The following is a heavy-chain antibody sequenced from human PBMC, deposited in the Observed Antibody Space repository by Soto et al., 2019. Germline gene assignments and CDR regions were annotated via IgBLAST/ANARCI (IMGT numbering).Heavy chain of an antibody. V-gene: IGHV1-69*01. CDR3: ARVLYYGSGSYSPYGMDV. Sequence: QVQLVQSGAEVQKPGSSVKVSCKTSGVSFNNNGIGWVRQAPGHGIEWMGGVSPPFRTSNYARKFQGKISITADASTGTVNIELSSLTSEDTAQYYCARVLYYGSGSYSPYGMDVWGQGTTVTVSS. J-gene: IGHJ6*02. CDR2: VSPPFRTS. D-gene: IGHD3-10*01. CDR1: GVSFNNNG.